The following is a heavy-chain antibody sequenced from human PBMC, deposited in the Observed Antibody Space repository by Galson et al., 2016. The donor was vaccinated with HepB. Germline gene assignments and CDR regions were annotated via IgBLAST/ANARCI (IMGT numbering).Heavy chain of an antibody. CDR1: GYTFTSQY. Sequence: SVKVSCKASGYTFTSQYIDWVRQAPGQGLEWMGVINPNGGSTNYAQKLQGRFTMTSDTSTRSVYMELSSLRSEDTAVYYCARRSRDSYHGRDVWGQGTTVTVSS. J-gene: IGHJ6*02. CDR3: ARRSRDSYHGRDV. V-gene: IGHV1-46*04. CDR2: INPNGGST.